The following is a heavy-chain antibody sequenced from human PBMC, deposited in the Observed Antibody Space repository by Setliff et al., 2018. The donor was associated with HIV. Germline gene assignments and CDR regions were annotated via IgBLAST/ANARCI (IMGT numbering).Heavy chain of an antibody. Sequence: SETLSLTCSVSSGSMTGHYWTWVRQPPGKGLEWIGYLHSLGSSRVSDTPNYSPSLKSRITISLDTSKNHFSLKLTSVTAADTAVYYCARYSYGYVRDLRFDPWGQGTLVTVSS. CDR3: ARYSYGYVRDLRFDP. V-gene: IGHV4-4*08. CDR2: LHSLGSSRVSDTP. D-gene: IGHD5-18*01. J-gene: IGHJ5*02. CDR1: SGSMTGHY.